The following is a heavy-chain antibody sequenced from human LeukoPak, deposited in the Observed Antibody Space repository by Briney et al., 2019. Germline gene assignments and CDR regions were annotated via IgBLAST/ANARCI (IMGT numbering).Heavy chain of an antibody. CDR1: GDFITAYY. Sequence: PSETLSLTCTVSGDFITAYYWSWLRQPPGKGVEWIGYVYYSGSTYYNPSLRSRVTISLEMSKRQFSLKLSSVTAADTAVYYCARDVRFGELASFDYWGQGTLVTVSS. J-gene: IGHJ4*02. CDR3: ARDVRFGELASFDY. CDR2: VYYSGST. V-gene: IGHV4-59*12. D-gene: IGHD3-10*01.